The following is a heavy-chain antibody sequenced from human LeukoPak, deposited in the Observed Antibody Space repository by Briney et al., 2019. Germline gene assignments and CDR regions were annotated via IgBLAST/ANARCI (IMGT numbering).Heavy chain of an antibody. D-gene: IGHD5-18*01. CDR1: GGSISSYY. V-gene: IGHV4-59*12. CDR2: IYYSGRT. J-gene: IGHJ5*02. Sequence: PSETLSLTCTVSGGSISSYYWSWIRQPPGKGLDWIGYIYYSGRTSYNPSLKSRVTISVDTSKNQFSLKLSSVTAADTAVYYCARLRYGWFDPWGQGTLVTVSS. CDR3: ARLRYGWFDP.